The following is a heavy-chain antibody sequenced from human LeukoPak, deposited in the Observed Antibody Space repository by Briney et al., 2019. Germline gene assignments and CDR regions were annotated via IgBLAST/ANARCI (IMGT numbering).Heavy chain of an antibody. J-gene: IGHJ4*02. CDR2: INHSGST. Sequence: SETLSLTCAVYGGSFSGYYWSWIRQPPGKGLEWIGEINHSGSTNYNPSLKSRVTISVDTSKNQFSLKLSSVTAADTAVHYCARQKGLWGQGTLVTVSS. CDR1: GGSFSGYY. CDR3: ARQKGL. V-gene: IGHV4-34*01.